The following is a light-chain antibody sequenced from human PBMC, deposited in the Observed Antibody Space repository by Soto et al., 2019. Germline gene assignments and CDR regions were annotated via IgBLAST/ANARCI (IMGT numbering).Light chain of an antibody. J-gene: IGKJ3*01. Sequence: DIQMTQSPSSLSGSIGDRVTITCQASQDLSNFLNWYQQKPGKAPNLLIYDGSTLATGAPSRFSGGGFGTHCTLTINSLQPEDIAPYSYQQFDDRPYITFGPGTKVDIK. CDR1: QDLSNF. CDR3: QQFDDRPYIT. V-gene: IGKV1-33*01. CDR2: DGS.